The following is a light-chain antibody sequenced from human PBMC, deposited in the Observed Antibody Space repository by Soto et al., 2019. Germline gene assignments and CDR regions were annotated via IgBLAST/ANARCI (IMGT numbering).Light chain of an antibody. CDR3: QSYDSSLSGPYVV. Sequence: QSVLTQPPSVSGAPGQRVTISCTGSSSNIGAGYDVHWYQQLPGTAPKLLIYGNYNRPSGVPDRFSGSKSGTSAFLAITGLQAEDEADYYCQSYDSSLSGPYVVFGGGTKLTVL. J-gene: IGLJ2*01. CDR1: SSNIGAGYD. CDR2: GNY. V-gene: IGLV1-40*01.